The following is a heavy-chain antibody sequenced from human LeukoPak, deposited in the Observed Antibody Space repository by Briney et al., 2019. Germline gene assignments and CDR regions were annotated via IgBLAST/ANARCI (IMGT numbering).Heavy chain of an antibody. J-gene: IGHJ6*02. CDR1: GFTFSSYG. CDR2: ISYDGSNK. CDR3: AKEVGSTFYYYYNGMDV. V-gene: IGHV3-30*18. Sequence: GRSLRLSCAASGFTFSSYGMHWVRQAPGKGLEWVAVISYDGSNKYYADSVKGRFTISRDNSKNTLYLQMNSLRAEDTAVYYCAKEVGSTFYYYYNGMDVWGQGTTVTVSS. D-gene: IGHD6-13*01.